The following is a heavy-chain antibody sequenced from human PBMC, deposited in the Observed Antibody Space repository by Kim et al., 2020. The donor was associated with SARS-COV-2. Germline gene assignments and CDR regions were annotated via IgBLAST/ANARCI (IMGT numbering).Heavy chain of an antibody. CDR2: FYYTGAT. Sequence: SETLSLTCSVSGGSISGSSDYWGWIRQSPGKGLEWLGSFYYTGATNYNPSLKSRLSIFVDKSKNQVSLRLKFVTAADTAVYYCADGGGSKAFDNWGLGTLVTVSS. CDR1: GGSISGSSDY. CDR3: ADGGGSKAFDN. J-gene: IGHJ4*02. V-gene: IGHV4-39*01. D-gene: IGHD3-16*01.